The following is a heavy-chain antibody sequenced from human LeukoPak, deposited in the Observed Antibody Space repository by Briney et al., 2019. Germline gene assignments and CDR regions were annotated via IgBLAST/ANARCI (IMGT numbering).Heavy chain of an antibody. CDR2: ISSSSSYI. V-gene: IGHV3-21*01. CDR1: GFTFSSYS. J-gene: IGHJ6*02. D-gene: IGHD6-19*01. CDR3: AREDMYSSGWPSYYYCGMDV. Sequence: PGGSLRLSCAASGFTFSSYSMNWVRRAPGKGLEWVSSISSSSSYIYYADSVKGRFTISRDNAKNSLYLQMNSLRAEDTAVYYCAREDMYSSGWPSYYYCGMDVWGQGTTVTVSS.